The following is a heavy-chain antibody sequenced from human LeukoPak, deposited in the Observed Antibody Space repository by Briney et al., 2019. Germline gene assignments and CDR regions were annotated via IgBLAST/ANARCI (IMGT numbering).Heavy chain of an antibody. CDR2: IYFNGNT. Sequence: SETLSLTCTVSGGSISSYYWSWIRQPPGKGLEWIGYIYFNGNTNYNPSLKSRVTISADTSKNQLSLKLSSVTAADTAVYYCARLGYCSGGSCYLDYWGQGTLVTVSS. D-gene: IGHD2-15*01. J-gene: IGHJ4*02. CDR3: ARLGYCSGGSCYLDY. CDR1: GGSISSYY. V-gene: IGHV4-59*08.